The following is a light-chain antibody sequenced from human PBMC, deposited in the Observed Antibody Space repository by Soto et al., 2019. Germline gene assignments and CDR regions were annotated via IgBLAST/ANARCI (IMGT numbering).Light chain of an antibody. J-gene: IGKJ3*01. Sequence: DIQMTQSPSSLSASVGDRVTITCQASQDISNYLNWYQQKPGKAPKLLIYDASNLETGVPSRFSGSGSGTDFNLIISRLQPEDIATYYCQQYDNLLTFGPGTKVDIK. V-gene: IGKV1-33*01. CDR2: DAS. CDR1: QDISNY. CDR3: QQYDNLLT.